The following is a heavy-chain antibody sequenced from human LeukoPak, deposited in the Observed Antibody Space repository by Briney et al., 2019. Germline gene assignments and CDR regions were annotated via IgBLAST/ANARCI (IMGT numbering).Heavy chain of an antibody. CDR2: INNRGTT. V-gene: IGHV4-59*08. J-gene: IGHJ4*02. CDR3: ARYRDGDSDISLDI. Sequence: PSETLSLTCTVSGDSITSDYWSWIRQPPGKGLEWIGFINNRGTTSYNPSLKSRVTISRDMSKNQFALKLSSVSAADTAVYYCARYRDGDSDISLDIWGQRTLVTVSS. D-gene: IGHD4-17*01. CDR1: GDSITSDY.